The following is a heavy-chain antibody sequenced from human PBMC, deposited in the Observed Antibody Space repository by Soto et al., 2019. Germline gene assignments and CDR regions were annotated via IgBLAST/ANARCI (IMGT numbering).Heavy chain of an antibody. J-gene: IGHJ5*01. CDR1: GFSLSTSGMC. D-gene: IGHD6-13*01. CDR3: ARNTYSSRWWFDP. V-gene: IGHV2-70*11. CDR2: IDWDDYK. Sequence: GSGPTLVNPTQTLTLTCTFSGFSLSTSGMCVSWIRQPPGKALEWLARIDWDDYKYYSTSLKTRLTISKDTSKNQVVLTMTNMDPVDTAMYYCARNTYSSRWWFDPWGQGTMVTVSS.